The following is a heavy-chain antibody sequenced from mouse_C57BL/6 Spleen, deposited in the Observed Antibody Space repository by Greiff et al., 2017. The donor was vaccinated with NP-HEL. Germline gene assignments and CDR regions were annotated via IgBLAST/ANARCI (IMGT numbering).Heavy chain of an antibody. J-gene: IGHJ4*01. D-gene: IGHD2-5*01. CDR1: GFTFSSYA. V-gene: IGHV5-4*01. CDR2: ISDGGSYT. Sequence: EVKVVESGGGLVKPGGSLKLSCAASGFTFSSYAMSWVRQTPEKRLEWVATISDGGSYTYYPDNVKGRFTISRDNAKNNLYLQMSHLKSEDTAMYYCARDSNLYAMDYWGQGTSVTVSS. CDR3: ARDSNLYAMDY.